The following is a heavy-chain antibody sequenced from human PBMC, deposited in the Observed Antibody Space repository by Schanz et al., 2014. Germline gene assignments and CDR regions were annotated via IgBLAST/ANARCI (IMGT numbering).Heavy chain of an antibody. CDR3: ARLGTGMAVAGSVIDSYYYYMDV. D-gene: IGHD6-19*01. V-gene: IGHV1-8*01. Sequence: QVHLVQSGAEAKKPGASVKVSCKASGYNITSNDVTWVRQATGQGLEWMGWMNPNSGNTGYAQKFQGRVTMTRNTSISTAYMELSSLRSEDTAVYYCARLGTGMAVAGSVIDSYYYYMDVWGEGTTVAVSS. CDR1: GYNITSND. J-gene: IGHJ6*03. CDR2: MNPNSGNT.